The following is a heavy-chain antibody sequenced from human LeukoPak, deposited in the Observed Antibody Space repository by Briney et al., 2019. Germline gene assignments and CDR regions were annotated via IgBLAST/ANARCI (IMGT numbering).Heavy chain of an antibody. CDR3: AGAVDTAMGSTGNYYDSSMFDP. CDR1: GGSFSGYY. D-gene: IGHD5-18*01. V-gene: IGHV4-34*01. Sequence: SETLSLTCAVYGGSFSGYYWSWIRQPPGKGLEWIGEINHSGSTNYNPSLKSRVTISVDTSKNQFSLKLSSVTAADTAVYYCAGAVDTAMGSTGNYYDSSMFDPWGQGTLVTVSS. J-gene: IGHJ5*02. CDR2: INHSGST.